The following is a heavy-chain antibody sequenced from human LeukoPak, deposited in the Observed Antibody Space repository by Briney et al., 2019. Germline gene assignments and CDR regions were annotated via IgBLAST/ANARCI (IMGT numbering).Heavy chain of an antibody. V-gene: IGHV1-18*01. D-gene: IGHD5-24*01. J-gene: IGHJ1*01. CDR1: GYTFTSYG. Sequence: GASVKVSCKASGYTFTSYGISWVRRAPGQGLEWMGWINAYNGNTNYAQKLQGRVTMTTDTSTSTAYMELRSLRSDDTAVYYCARDQLWKWIDGYNEYFQHWGQGTLVTVSS. CDR2: INAYNGNT. CDR3: ARDQLWKWIDGYNEYFQH.